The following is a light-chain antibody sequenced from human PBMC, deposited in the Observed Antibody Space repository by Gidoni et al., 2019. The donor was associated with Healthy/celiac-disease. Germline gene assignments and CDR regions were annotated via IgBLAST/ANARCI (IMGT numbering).Light chain of an antibody. J-gene: IGLJ2*01. V-gene: IGLV2-14*01. CDR2: EVS. CDR1: SSDVGGYNY. Sequence: SALTQPASVAGSPGQSITISCTVTSSDVGGYNYVSWYQQHPGKAPKLMIYEVSNRPSGVSNRFSGSKSGNTASLTISGLQAEDEADYYCSSYTSSSTLVVFGGGTKLTVL. CDR3: SSYTSSSTLVV.